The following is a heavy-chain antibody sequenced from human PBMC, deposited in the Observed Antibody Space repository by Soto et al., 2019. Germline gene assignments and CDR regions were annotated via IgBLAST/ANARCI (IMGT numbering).Heavy chain of an antibody. D-gene: IGHD3-22*01. CDR2: IYHSGST. Sequence: QLQLQESGSGLVKPSQTLSLTCAVSGGSISSGGYSWSWIRQPPGKGLEWIGYIYHSGSTYYNPSLKSRVTISVDRSKNQFSLKLSSVTAADTAVYYCARGNYYDSSGYLYYYYGMDVWGQGTTVTVSS. J-gene: IGHJ6*02. CDR3: ARGNYYDSSGYLYYYYGMDV. CDR1: GGSISSGGYS. V-gene: IGHV4-30-2*01.